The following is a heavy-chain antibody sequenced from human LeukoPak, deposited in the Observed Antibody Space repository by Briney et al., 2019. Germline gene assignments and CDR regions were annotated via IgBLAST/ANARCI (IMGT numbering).Heavy chain of an antibody. CDR2: ITGSGTAT. D-gene: IGHD6-13*01. CDR3: AKDSSSSWTLDY. J-gene: IGHJ4*02. Sequence: PGGSLRLSCEASGFTFDNYAISWVRQAPGKGLEWVSAITGSGTATFYAASVEAHFTISRDNPKNTVYLQMNSLRVEDTAIYYCAKDSSSSWTLDYWGQGTLVTVSS. CDR1: GFTFDNYA. V-gene: IGHV3-23*01.